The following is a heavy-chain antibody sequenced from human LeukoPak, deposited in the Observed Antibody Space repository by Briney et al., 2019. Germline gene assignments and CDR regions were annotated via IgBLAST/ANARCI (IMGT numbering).Heavy chain of an antibody. Sequence: GGSLRLSCAASGFTFSSYGMHWVRQAPGNGLGWVAFVRYDGSNKHYADSVKGRFTISRDNSKNTLYLQMNSLRAEDTAVYYCAKDAVRFLEWYYFDYWGQGTLVTVSS. J-gene: IGHJ4*02. CDR2: VRYDGSNK. CDR3: AKDAVRFLEWYYFDY. CDR1: GFTFSSYG. D-gene: IGHD3-3*01. V-gene: IGHV3-30*02.